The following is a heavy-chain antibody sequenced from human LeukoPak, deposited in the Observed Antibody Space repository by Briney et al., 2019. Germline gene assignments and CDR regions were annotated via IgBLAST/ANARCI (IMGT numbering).Heavy chain of an antibody. CDR3: ARGPYSYDSSGAFDI. J-gene: IGHJ3*02. CDR2: IYTSGST. V-gene: IGHV4-4*07. Sequence: SETLSLTCTVSGGSISSYYWSWIRQPAGKGLEWIGRIYTSGSTNYNPSLKSRVTMSVDTSKNQFSLKLSSVTAADTAVYFCARGPYSYDSSGAFDIWGQGTMVTVPS. D-gene: IGHD3-22*01. CDR1: GGSISSYY.